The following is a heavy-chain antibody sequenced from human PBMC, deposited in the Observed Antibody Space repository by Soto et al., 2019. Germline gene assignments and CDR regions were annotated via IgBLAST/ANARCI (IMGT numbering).Heavy chain of an antibody. D-gene: IGHD2-15*01. Sequence: GGSLRLSCAASGFTFSSYAMHWVRQAPGKGLEWVAVISYDGSNKYYADSVKGRFTISRDNSKNTLYLQMNSLRAEDTAVYYCARDGDCSGGSCYSRGGYFDYWGQGTLVTVSS. CDR2: ISYDGSNK. CDR3: ARDGDCSGGSCYSRGGYFDY. J-gene: IGHJ4*02. CDR1: GFTFSSYA. V-gene: IGHV3-30-3*01.